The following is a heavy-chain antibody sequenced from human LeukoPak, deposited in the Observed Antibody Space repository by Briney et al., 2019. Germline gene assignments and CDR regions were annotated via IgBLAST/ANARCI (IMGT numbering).Heavy chain of an antibody. J-gene: IGHJ5*02. Sequence: SETLSLTCTVSGGSIGSYYWSWIRQPPGKGLEWIGYIYYSGSTNYNPSLKSRVTISVDTSKNQFSLKLSSVTAADTAVYYCARARGYYDSSGYYPNWFDPWGQGTLVTVSS. CDR1: GGSIGSYY. CDR3: ARARGYYDSSGYYPNWFDP. V-gene: IGHV4-59*01. D-gene: IGHD3-22*01. CDR2: IYYSGST.